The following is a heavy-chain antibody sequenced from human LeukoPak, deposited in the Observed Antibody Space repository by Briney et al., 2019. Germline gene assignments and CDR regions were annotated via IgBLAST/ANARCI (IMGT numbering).Heavy chain of an antibody. Sequence: SETLSLTCTVSGGSISSYFWTWIRQPAGKGLEWIGRICSSGSTNYNPSLKSRLTMSVDTSKNQFSLKLTSVTAADTAVYYCARGVSNLDYWGQGTLVTVSS. CDR2: ICSSGST. CDR3: ARGVSNLDY. J-gene: IGHJ4*02. D-gene: IGHD3-10*01. CDR1: GGSISSYF. V-gene: IGHV4-4*07.